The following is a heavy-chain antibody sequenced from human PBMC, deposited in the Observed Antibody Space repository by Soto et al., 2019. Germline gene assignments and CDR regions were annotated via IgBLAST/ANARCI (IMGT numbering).Heavy chain of an antibody. CDR1: GFTFSGYA. CDR3: ARDSYSSTWYVDS. J-gene: IGHJ4*02. CDR2: IRGSGVTT. Sequence: EVHLLESGGGLVQPGGSLRLSCAASGFTFSGYAMTWVRQAPGKGLEWVSSIRGSGVTTYYADSVRGRFTLSRDNSTNTLYLQMNSLRAEDTAVYYCARDSYSSTWYVDSWGQGTLVTVS. D-gene: IGHD6-13*01. V-gene: IGHV3-23*01.